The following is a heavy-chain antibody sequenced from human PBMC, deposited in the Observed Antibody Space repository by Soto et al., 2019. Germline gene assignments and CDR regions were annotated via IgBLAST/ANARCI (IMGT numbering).Heavy chain of an antibody. V-gene: IGHV4-39*01. CDR1: GGSISGSSYY. D-gene: IGHD3-16*01. CDR3: SRGYGGVDY. J-gene: IGHJ4*02. Sequence: QLLLQESGPGLVKPSETLSLTCTVSGGSISGSSYYWGWVRQPPGKGLEWMGSIYYSGSTYYNPSLKSRVTISVATSKNQFSLTLNSVTAADTAVYYCSRGYGGVDYWGQGTLVTVSS. CDR2: IYYSGST.